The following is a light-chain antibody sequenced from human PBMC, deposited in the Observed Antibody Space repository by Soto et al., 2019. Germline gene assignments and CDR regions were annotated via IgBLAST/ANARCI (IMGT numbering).Light chain of an antibody. J-gene: IGLJ2*01. CDR3: QTWDSSFVV. CDR2: QDT. V-gene: IGLV3-1*01. Sequence: SYELTQPPSVSVSPGQTATITCSGDNLGDKYACWYHQRPGQSPVMVMYQDTKRPSGIPERFSGSNSGNTATLTISGTQAMDEGDYYSQTWDSSFVVFGGGTKLTVL. CDR1: NLGDKY.